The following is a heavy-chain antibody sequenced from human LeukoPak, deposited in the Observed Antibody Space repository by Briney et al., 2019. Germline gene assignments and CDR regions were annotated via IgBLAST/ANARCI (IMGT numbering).Heavy chain of an antibody. Sequence: SVKVSCKASGGTFSSYTISWVRQAPGQGREWMGRIIPILGIANYAQKFQGRVTITADKSTSTAYVELSSLRSEDTAVYYCASGDPVATAFFEAIDYWGQGTLVTVSS. CDR2: IIPILGIA. CDR1: GGTFSSYT. V-gene: IGHV1-69*02. D-gene: IGHD5-12*01. J-gene: IGHJ4*02. CDR3: ASGDPVATAFFEAIDY.